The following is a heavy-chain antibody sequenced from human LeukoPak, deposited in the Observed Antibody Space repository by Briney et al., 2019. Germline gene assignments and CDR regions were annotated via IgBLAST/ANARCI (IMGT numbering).Heavy chain of an antibody. V-gene: IGHV3-33*08. Sequence: GGSLRLSCAASGFSFKDCWMSWVRQAPGKGLEWVAVIWYDGSNKYYADSVKGRFTISRDNSKNTLYLQMNSLRAEDTAVYYCARDSPPDYWGQGTLVTVSS. J-gene: IGHJ4*02. CDR3: ARDSPPDY. CDR2: IWYDGSNK. CDR1: GFSFKDCW.